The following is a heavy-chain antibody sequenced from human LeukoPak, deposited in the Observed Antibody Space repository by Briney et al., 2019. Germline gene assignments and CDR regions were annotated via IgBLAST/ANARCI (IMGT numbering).Heavy chain of an antibody. J-gene: IGHJ4*02. Sequence: SETLSLTCTVSGGSISTSNYYWGWIRQPPGKGLEWIGNIFYSGSTYYSPSLKSRVTISVDKSKNQFSLKLSSVTAADTAVYYCARVPPAGYFDYWGQGTLVTVSS. V-gene: IGHV4-39*07. CDR2: IFYSGST. CDR3: ARVPPAGYFDY. CDR1: GGSISTSNYY. D-gene: IGHD2-2*01.